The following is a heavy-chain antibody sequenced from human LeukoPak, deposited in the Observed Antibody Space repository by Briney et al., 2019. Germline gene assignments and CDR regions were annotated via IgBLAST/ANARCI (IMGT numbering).Heavy chain of an antibody. CDR1: GFTFSDYY. V-gene: IGHV3-11*01. CDR2: ISSSGSTI. D-gene: IGHD3-10*01. Sequence: GGSLRLSCAASGFTFSDYYMSWIRKAPGKGLEWVSYISSSGSTIYYADSVKGRFTISRENAKNSLYLQMNSLRAEATAVYYCARERILWFGEFDYWGQGTLVTVSS. J-gene: IGHJ4*02. CDR3: ARERILWFGEFDY.